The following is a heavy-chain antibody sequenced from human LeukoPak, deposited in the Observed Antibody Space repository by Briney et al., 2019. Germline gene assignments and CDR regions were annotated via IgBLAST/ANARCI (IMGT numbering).Heavy chain of an antibody. Sequence: PSETLSLTCTVSGGSISSSSYYWGWIRPPPGKGLEWIGTMFYAGDTFYNPSLESRVTISVGTSKNQFSLKLTSVTAADRAVYYCARTDSGRFSYFDYWGQGTLVTVSS. CDR3: ARTDSGRFSYFDY. D-gene: IGHD5-12*01. J-gene: IGHJ4*02. V-gene: IGHV4-39*01. CDR1: GGSISSSSYY. CDR2: MFYAGDT.